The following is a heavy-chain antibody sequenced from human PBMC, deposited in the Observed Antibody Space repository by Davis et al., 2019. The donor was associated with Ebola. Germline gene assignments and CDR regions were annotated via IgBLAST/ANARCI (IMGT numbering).Heavy chain of an antibody. CDR2: IYYSGST. D-gene: IGHD6-6*01. V-gene: IGHV4-61*08. CDR3: ARLRSSSFNAFDI. CDR1: GGSISSGGYY. J-gene: IGHJ3*02. Sequence: SETLSLTCAVSGGSISSGGYYWSWIRQPPGKGLEWIGYIYYSGSTNYNPSLKSRVTISVDTSKNQFSLKLSSVTAADTAVYYCARLRSSSFNAFDIWGQGTMVTVSS.